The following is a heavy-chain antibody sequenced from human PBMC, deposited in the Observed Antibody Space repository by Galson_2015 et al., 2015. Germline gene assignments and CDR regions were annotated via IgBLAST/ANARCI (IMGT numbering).Heavy chain of an antibody. CDR3: AKLSRAFDGFSSH. CDR2: ITAGADNT. CDR1: GFTFSTYA. D-gene: IGHD6-13*01. Sequence: SLRLSCAASGFTFSTYAMTWVRQAPGKGLQWVSSITAGADNTYYADSVKGRFTIFRDSSKNTLYLQMNSLRVEDTAIYFCAKLSRAFDGFSSHWGQGALVSVAS. V-gene: IGHV3-23*01. J-gene: IGHJ4*02.